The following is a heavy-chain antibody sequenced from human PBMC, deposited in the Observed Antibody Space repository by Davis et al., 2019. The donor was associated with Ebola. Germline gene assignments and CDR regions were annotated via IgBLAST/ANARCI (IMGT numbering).Heavy chain of an antibody. Sequence: GESLKISCAASGFTFSGSAMHWVRQASGKGLEWVGRIRSKANSYATAYAASVKGRFTISRDDSKNSLYLQMNSLKTEDTAVYYCARAIPSYYYDSSGYYSYYGMDVWGQGTTVTVSS. CDR2: IRSKANSYAT. V-gene: IGHV3-73*01. CDR3: ARAIPSYYYDSSGYYSYYGMDV. D-gene: IGHD3-22*01. CDR1: GFTFSGSA. J-gene: IGHJ6*02.